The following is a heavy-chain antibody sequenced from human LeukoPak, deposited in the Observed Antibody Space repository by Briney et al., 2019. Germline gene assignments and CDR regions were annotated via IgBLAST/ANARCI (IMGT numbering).Heavy chain of an antibody. CDR2: IYISGST. J-gene: IGHJ4*02. Sequence: PSETLSLTCTVSGASINSHYWSWIRQAAGEGLEWIGRIYISGSTNYNPSLQSRVTMSVDTSKNQFSLKLSSVTAADTAVYYCARALNPLPGTYYFDYWGQGTLVTVSS. CDR3: ARALNPLPGTYYFDY. D-gene: IGHD2-15*01. CDR1: GASINSHY. V-gene: IGHV4-4*07.